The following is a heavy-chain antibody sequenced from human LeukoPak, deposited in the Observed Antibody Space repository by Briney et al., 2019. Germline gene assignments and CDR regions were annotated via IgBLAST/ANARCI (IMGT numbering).Heavy chain of an antibody. CDR3: AKDIGDGYNLKALDI. CDR2: ISWNSGSI. CDR1: GFTFDDYA. D-gene: IGHD5-24*01. J-gene: IGHJ3*02. Sequence: SLRLSCAASGFTFDDYAMHWVRQAPGKGLEWVSGISWNSGSIGYADSVKGRFTISRDNAKNSLYLQMNSLRTEDTAFYYCAKDIGDGYNLKALDIWGQGTMITVSS. V-gene: IGHV3-9*01.